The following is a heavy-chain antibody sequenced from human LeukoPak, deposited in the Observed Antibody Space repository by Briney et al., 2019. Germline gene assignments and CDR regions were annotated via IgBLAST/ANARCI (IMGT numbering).Heavy chain of an antibody. V-gene: IGHV4-38-2*02. D-gene: IGHD3-16*01. CDR3: ARSEINDYNRY. Sequence: TSETLSLTCSVSGYSIRSGYHWAWIRQSPGKGLEWIGSIYQSGSTYDSPSLRSRVTMSMDTSKNQFSLKMRPVTAADTAVYYCARSEINDYNRYWGQGILVTVSS. CDR1: GYSIRSGYH. J-gene: IGHJ4*02. CDR2: IYQSGST.